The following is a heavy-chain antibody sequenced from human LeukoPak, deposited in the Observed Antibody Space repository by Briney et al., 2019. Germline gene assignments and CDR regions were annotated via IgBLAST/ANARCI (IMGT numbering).Heavy chain of an antibody. CDR3: ANGWDYCSGGSCVSFDY. D-gene: IGHD2-15*01. CDR1: GFTFSSYG. Sequence: GKSLRLSCAASGFTFSSYGMHWVRQAPGKGLEWVAVISYDGSNKYYADSVKGRFIISRDNSKSTLFLQMNSLRPEDTAIYYCANGWDYCSGGSCVSFDYWGQGTLVTVSS. CDR2: ISYDGSNK. J-gene: IGHJ4*02. V-gene: IGHV3-30*18.